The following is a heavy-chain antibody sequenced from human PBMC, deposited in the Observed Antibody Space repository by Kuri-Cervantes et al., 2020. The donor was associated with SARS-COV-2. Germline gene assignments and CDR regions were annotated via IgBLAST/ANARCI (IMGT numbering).Heavy chain of an antibody. D-gene: IGHD6-13*01. Sequence: ASVKVSCKASGYTFTSYDINWVRQATGQGLEWMGWMNPNSGNTGYAQKFQGRVTITRNTSISTAYMELSSLRSEDTAVYYCAREGYEAANFDYWGQGTLVTVSS. CDR1: GYTFTSYD. CDR2: MNPNSGNT. V-gene: IGHV1-8*03. CDR3: AREGYEAANFDY. J-gene: IGHJ4*02.